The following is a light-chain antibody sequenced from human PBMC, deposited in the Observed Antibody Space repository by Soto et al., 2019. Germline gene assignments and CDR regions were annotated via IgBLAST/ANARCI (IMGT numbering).Light chain of an antibody. J-gene: IGLJ1*01. CDR3: SSYITTSSRL. CDR1: SGSVGTFNF. CDR2: AVT. V-gene: IGLV2-14*01. Sequence: QSVLTQPASVSGSPGQSITISCSGTSGSVGTFNFVSWYQQHPGKAPRLMIYAVTDRPSGVSSRFSGSKSGNTAYLTISGLQAEDEADYYCSSYITTSSRLFRTGTKVTVL.